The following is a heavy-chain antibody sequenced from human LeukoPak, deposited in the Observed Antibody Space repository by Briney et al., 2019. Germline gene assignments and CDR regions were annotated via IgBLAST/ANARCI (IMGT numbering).Heavy chain of an antibody. CDR3: AKYRSTSGYVDS. Sequence: SETLSLTCSVSGGSISSNYWSWFRQPPGKGLEWIGYIYYSGSTTYNPSLKSRVTISVDTSKTQFFLKLTSVTAADTAVYYCAKYRSTSGYVDSWGQGTLVTVSS. J-gene: IGHJ4*02. CDR2: IYYSGST. CDR1: GGSISSNY. V-gene: IGHV4-59*08. D-gene: IGHD3-22*01.